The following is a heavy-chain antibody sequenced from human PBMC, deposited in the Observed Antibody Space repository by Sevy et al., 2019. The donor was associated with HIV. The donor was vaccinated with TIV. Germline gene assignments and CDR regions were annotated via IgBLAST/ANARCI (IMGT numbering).Heavy chain of an antibody. CDR2: IGWNSGFI. CDR1: GFTFDDYA. Sequence: GGSLRLSCAASGFTFDDYAVHWVRQAPGRGLEWVSGIGWNSGFIGYADSVKGRFTISRDNAKNSLYLQMNSLRAEDTALYYCAKDKGTAMVNGFDYWGQGTLVTVSS. V-gene: IGHV3-9*01. CDR3: AKDKGTAMVNGFDY. D-gene: IGHD5-18*01. J-gene: IGHJ4*02.